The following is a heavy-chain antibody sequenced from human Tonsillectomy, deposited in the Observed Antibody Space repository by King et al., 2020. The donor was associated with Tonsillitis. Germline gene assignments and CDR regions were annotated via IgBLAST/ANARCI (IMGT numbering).Heavy chain of an antibody. J-gene: IGHJ6*04. V-gene: IGHV3-33*08. CDR1: GFTFSSYG. D-gene: IGHD1-26*01. CDR3: ARVAGNGMDV. CDR2: VGYAGSYK. Sequence: VQLVESGGGVVQPWRSLRLSCAASGFTFSSYGIHWVRQAPGKGMEGVAVVGYAGSYKYYADSWKGRFSISRDNLQNTVYLQMNSLRAEDTAVYYCARVAGNGMDVWGKGTTVAVSS.